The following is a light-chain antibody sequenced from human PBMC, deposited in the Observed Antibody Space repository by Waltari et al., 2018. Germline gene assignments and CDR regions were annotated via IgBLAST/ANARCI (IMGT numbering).Light chain of an antibody. CDR3: QAWDT. CDR2: QDN. J-gene: IGLJ2*01. Sequence: SYELTQPPSVSVSPGQTAAITCSGDRLQNKYTSWYLQKPGQSPVLVIYQDNKRPSGIPERCSGSNSGNTATLTISGTQAMDEGDYYCQAWDTFGGGTKLTVL. V-gene: IGLV3-1*01. CDR1: RLQNKY.